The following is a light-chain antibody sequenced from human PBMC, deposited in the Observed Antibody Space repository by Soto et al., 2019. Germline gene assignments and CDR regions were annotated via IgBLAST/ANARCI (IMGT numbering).Light chain of an antibody. CDR2: WAS. J-gene: IGKJ2*01. CDR1: QNVLYSSDNKNY. Sequence: DIVMTQSPDSLAVSLGERATINCKSSQNVLYSSDNKNYLAWYQQKPGQPPKLLIYWASTRESGVPDRFSGSGSGTDFTLTISSLQAEEVAVYYCQQYYNTPTFGQGTKLEIK. CDR3: QQYYNTPT. V-gene: IGKV4-1*01.